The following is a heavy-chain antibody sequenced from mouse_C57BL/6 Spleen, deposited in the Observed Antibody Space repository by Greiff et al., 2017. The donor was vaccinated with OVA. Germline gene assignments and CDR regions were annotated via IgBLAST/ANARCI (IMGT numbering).Heavy chain of an antibody. Sequence: VQLQQSGPELVKPGASVKISCKASGYAFSSSWMNWVKQRPGKGLEWIGRIYPGDGDTNYNGKFKGKATLTADKSSSTAYMQLSSLTSEDSAVYCCARSGGTDYFDYWGQGTTLTVSS. CDR3: ARSGGTDYFDY. CDR1: GYAFSSSW. CDR2: IYPGDGDT. D-gene: IGHD4-1*01. V-gene: IGHV1-82*01. J-gene: IGHJ2*01.